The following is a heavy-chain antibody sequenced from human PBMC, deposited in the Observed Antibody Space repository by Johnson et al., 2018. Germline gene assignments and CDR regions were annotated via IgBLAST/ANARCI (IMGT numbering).Heavy chain of an antibody. V-gene: IGHV1-69*09. CDR3: AREGHTSGYAVFYYHYMDV. CDR2: FIPVIGVT. D-gene: IGHD2/OR15-2a*01. CDR1: GGTFDSYI. J-gene: IGHJ6*03. Sequence: QVQLVESGAEVKKPGSSVKVSCKASGGTFDSYIFSWVRQAPGQGLEWMGRFIPVIGVTNYAQTFLGRVMITAERFSTAAYMELTGLTSEDTAVYYWAREGHTSGYAVFYYHYMDVWGNGTTVTVSS.